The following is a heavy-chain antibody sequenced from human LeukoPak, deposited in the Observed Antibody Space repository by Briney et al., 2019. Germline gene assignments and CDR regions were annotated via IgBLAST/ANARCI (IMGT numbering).Heavy chain of an antibody. CDR1: GFTFSSYW. Sequence: PGGSLRLSCAASGFTFSSYWMHWVRQAPGKGLVWVSRINSDGSSTSYADSVKGRFTISRDNAKNTLYLQMNSLGAEDTAVYYCARSEGTTWIQLWSPFDYWGQGTLVTVSS. CDR2: INSDGSST. V-gene: IGHV3-74*01. J-gene: IGHJ4*02. D-gene: IGHD5-18*01. CDR3: ARSEGTTWIQLWSPFDY.